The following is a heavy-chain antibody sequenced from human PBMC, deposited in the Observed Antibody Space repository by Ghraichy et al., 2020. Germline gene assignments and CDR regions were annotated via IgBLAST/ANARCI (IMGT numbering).Heavy chain of an antibody. V-gene: IGHV3-30*02. CDR3: TREYPYTTEFDY. CDR1: GFTFSSYG. J-gene: IGHJ4*02. D-gene: IGHD2-2*01. Sequence: GSLRLSCAASGFTFSSYGMHWVRQAPGKGLEWVAFIRYDGSNKYYADSVKGRFTISRDNSKNTLYLQMNSLRAEDTAVYYCTREYPYTTEFDYWGQGTLVTVSS. CDR2: IRYDGSNK.